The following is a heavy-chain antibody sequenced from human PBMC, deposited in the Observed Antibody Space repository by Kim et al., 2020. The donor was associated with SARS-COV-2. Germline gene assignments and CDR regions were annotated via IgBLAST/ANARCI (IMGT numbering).Heavy chain of an antibody. J-gene: IGHJ5*02. CDR3: ARGVGRSSIVVVVAAICWFDP. CDR1: GGSFSGYY. Sequence: SETLSLTCAVYGGSFSGYYWSWIRQPPGQGLEWIGEINHSGSTNYNPSLKSRVTISVDTSKNQFSLTLSSVTAADTAVYYCARGVGRSSIVVVVAAICWFDPWGQGTLVTVSS. V-gene: IGHV4-34*01. CDR2: INHSGST. D-gene: IGHD2-15*01.